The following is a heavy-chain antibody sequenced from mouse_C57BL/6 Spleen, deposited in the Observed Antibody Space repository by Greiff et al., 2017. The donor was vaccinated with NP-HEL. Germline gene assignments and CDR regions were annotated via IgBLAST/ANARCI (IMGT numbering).Heavy chain of an antibody. Sequence: EVKLVESGGGLVQPGGSLKLSCAASGFTFSDYYMYWVRQTPEKRLEWVAYISNGGGSTYYPDTVQGRFTISRDNAKNTLYLQMSRLKSEDTAMYYCARHDGYYVDAMDYWGQGTSVTVSS. D-gene: IGHD2-3*01. CDR1: GFTFSDYY. V-gene: IGHV5-12*01. CDR2: ISNGGGST. J-gene: IGHJ4*01. CDR3: ARHDGYYVDAMDY.